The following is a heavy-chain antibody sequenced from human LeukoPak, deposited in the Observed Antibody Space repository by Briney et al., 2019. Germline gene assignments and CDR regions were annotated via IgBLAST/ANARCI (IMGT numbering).Heavy chain of an antibody. V-gene: IGHV1-69*04. CDR1: GGTFSSYA. Sequence: SVKVSCKASGGTFSSYAISWVRQAPGQGLEWMGRIIPILGIANYAQKFQGRVTITADKSTSTAYMEVSSLRSEDTAVYYCARDPEDVDTGLSYWGQGTLVTVSS. CDR3: ARDPEDVDTGLSY. CDR2: IIPILGIA. J-gene: IGHJ4*02. D-gene: IGHD5-18*01.